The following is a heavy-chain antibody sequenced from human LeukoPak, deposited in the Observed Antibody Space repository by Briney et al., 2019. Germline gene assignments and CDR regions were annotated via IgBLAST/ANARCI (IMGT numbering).Heavy chain of an antibody. CDR2: IYPGDSDT. J-gene: IGHJ4*02. V-gene: IGHV5-51*01. CDR3: ARLPHPNKKQDYYDSSGYCDY. Sequence: GESLKISCKGSGYSFTSYWIGWVRQMPGKGLEWMGIIYPGDSDTRYSPSFQGQVTISADKSISTAYLQWSSLKASDTAMYYCARLPHPNKKQDYYDSSGYCDYWGQGTLVTVSS. D-gene: IGHD3-22*01. CDR1: GYSFTSYW.